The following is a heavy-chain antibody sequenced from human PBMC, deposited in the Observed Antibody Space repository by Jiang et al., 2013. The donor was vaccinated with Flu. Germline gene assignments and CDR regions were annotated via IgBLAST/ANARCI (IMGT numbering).Heavy chain of an antibody. V-gene: IGHV1-3*01. CDR2: INAGNGNT. CDR1: GYTFTSYA. CDR3: ARDKTDSSGYYWGVAKEQRGFDI. J-gene: IGHJ3*02. Sequence: GAEVKKPGASVKVSCKASGYTFTSYAMHWVRQAPGQRFEWMGWINAGNGNTKYSQKFQGRVTITRDTSASTAYMELSSLRSEDTAVYYCARDKTDSSGYYWGVAKEQRGFDIWGQGTMVTVSS. D-gene: IGHD3-22*01.